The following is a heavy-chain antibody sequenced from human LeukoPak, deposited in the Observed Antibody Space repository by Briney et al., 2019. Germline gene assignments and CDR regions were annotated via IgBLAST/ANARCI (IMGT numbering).Heavy chain of an antibody. CDR1: GGSISSYY. V-gene: IGHV4-59*01. J-gene: IGHJ6*04. CDR3: ASLSGYASFNYYYYYGMDV. D-gene: IGHD5-12*01. Sequence: PSETLSLTCTVSGGSISSYYWSWIRQPPGKGLEWIGYIYYSGSTNYNPSLKSRVTISVDTSKNQFSLKLSSVTAADTAVYYCASLSGYASFNYYYYYGMDVWGKRTTVTVSS. CDR2: IYYSGST.